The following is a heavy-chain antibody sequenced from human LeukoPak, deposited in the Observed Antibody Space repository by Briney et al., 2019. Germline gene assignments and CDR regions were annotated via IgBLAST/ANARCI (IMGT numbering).Heavy chain of an antibody. CDR1: GFTFGSYG. CDR3: AKDGAYSGSSYYFDY. D-gene: IGHD5-12*01. CDR2: MRFDGRDK. Sequence: GGSLRLSCAASGFTFGSYGMHWVRQAPGKGLEWVAFMRFDGRDKYYADSVKGRFTISRDNSKNTLYLQMNSLRAEDTAVYYCAKDGAYSGSSYYFDYWGQGTLVTVSS. V-gene: IGHV3-30*02. J-gene: IGHJ4*02.